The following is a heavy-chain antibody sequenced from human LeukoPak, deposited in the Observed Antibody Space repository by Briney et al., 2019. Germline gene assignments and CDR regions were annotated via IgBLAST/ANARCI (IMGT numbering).Heavy chain of an antibody. CDR1: GFTVITND. J-gene: IGHJ4*02. CDR2: LYSDGNT. CDR3: ARGVEPLAANTLAY. D-gene: IGHD1-14*01. V-gene: IGHV3-53*01. Sequence: GSLRLSCAASGFTVITNDMTWVRQALGKGLKWVAVLYSDGNTKYADSVQGRFTISRDNSKNTLYLEMNSLSPDDTAVYYCARGVEPLAANTLAYWGQGTLVTVSS.